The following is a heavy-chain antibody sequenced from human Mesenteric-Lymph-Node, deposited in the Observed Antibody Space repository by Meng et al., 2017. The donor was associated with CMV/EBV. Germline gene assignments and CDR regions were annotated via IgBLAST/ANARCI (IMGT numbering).Heavy chain of an antibody. J-gene: IGHJ3*02. CDR2: ISGSGGST. V-gene: IGHV3-23*01. CDR3: ASQGKYYYDSTNYHDAFDI. CDR1: GFTFRNYA. D-gene: IGHD3-22*01. Sequence: GGSLRLSCAASGFTFRNYAMTWVRQAPGKGLEWVSSISGSGGSTHYADYVKGRFTISRDNSENMLYLQMNSLRAEDTAVYYCASQGKYYYDSTNYHDAFDIWGQGTMVTVSS.